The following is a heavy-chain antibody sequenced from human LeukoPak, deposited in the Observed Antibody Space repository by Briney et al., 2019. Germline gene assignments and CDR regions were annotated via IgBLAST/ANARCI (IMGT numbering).Heavy chain of an antibody. D-gene: IGHD4-17*01. CDR2: INPNSGGT. CDR1: GYTFTGYY. CDR3: ARCWTTATPRYDWFDP. J-gene: IGHJ5*02. V-gene: IGHV1-2*02. Sequence: ASVKVSCKASGYTFTGYYMRWVRQAPGQGLEWMGWINPNSGGTNYAQKFQGRVTITRNTSISTAYMELSSLRSDDTAVYYCARCWTTATPRYDWFDPWGQGTLVTVSS.